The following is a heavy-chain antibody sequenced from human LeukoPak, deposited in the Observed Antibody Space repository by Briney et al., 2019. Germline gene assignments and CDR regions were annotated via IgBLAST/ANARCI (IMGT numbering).Heavy chain of an antibody. CDR3: ARPQRLVGHAFDM. Sequence: GSLKLSYAASGFTFSDSPIHWVRQASGKGLEWMGRIRSKANNYATAYGASVKGRFTISRDDSKNTAYLQMNSLETEDTAVYYCARPQRLVGHAFDMWGQGTMVSVSS. CDR2: IRSKANNYAT. CDR1: GFTFSDSP. J-gene: IGHJ3*02. D-gene: IGHD1-26*01. V-gene: IGHV3-73*01.